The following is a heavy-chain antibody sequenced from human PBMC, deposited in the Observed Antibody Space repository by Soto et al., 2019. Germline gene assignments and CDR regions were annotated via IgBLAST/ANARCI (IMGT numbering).Heavy chain of an antibody. CDR3: ARRRGVRGVFGREDWSDP. V-gene: IGHV5-51*01. CDR2: IYPGDSDT. CDR1: GYSFTNYW. J-gene: IGHJ5*02. D-gene: IGHD3-16*01. Sequence: GESLKISCKGSGYSFTNYWLAWVRQMPGKGLEWMGIIYPGDSDTRYSPSFQGQVTISADKSISTAYLQWSSLKASDTAIYYCARRRGVRGVFGREDWSDPWGQGTLVTVSS.